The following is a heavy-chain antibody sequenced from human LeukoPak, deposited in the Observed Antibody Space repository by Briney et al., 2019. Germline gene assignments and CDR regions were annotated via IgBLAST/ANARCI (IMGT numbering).Heavy chain of an antibody. CDR1: GGPISSSSYY. J-gene: IGHJ3*02. CDR3: ASSIVVVVAATQDDAFDI. V-gene: IGHV4-39*01. D-gene: IGHD2-15*01. Sequence: SETLSLTCTVSGGPISSSSYYWGWIRQPPGKGLEWIGSIYYSGSTYYNPSLKGRVTISVDTSKNQFSPKLSSVTAADTAVYYCASSIVVVVAATQDDAFDIWGQGTMVTVSS. CDR2: IYYSGST.